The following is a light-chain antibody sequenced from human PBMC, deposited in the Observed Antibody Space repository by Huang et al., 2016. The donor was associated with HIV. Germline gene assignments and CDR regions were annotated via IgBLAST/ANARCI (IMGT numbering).Light chain of an antibody. CDR1: QTVLYSSNNKNY. Sequence: DIVMTQSPDSLAVSLGGRAPINCKSSQTVLYSSNNKNYLAWYQQKPGQPPKLLIYGASTRESGVPDRFSGSGSGTDFTLTISSLQAADVAVYYCHQYYRSPWTFGQGTKVEIK. V-gene: IGKV4-1*01. J-gene: IGKJ1*01. CDR2: GAS. CDR3: HQYYRSPWT.